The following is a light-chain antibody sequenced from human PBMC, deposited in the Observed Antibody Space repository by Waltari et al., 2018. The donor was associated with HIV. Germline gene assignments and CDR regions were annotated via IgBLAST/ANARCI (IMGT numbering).Light chain of an antibody. J-gene: IGLJ1*01. Sequence: QSVLTQPPSVSGAPGQRVTISCTGSSSNIGAGYDVQWYQQLPGTPPKLLISGNSNRPSRVPDRCSGSKSGTSASLAITGLQAEDEADYYCQSYDSSLSGYVFGTGTKVTVL. CDR2: GNS. V-gene: IGLV1-40*01. CDR3: QSYDSSLSGYV. CDR1: SSNIGAGYD.